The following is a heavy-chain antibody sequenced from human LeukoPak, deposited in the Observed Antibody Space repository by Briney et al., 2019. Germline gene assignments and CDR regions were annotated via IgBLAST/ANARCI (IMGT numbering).Heavy chain of an antibody. CDR1: GGSFSGYY. D-gene: IGHD3-16*02. CDR2: INHSGST. Sequence: PSETLSLTCAVYGGSFSGYYWSWIRQPPGKGLEWIGEINHSGSTNYNPSLKSRVTISVDTSKNQFSLKLSSVTAADTAVYYCASGLGELSFSRINVDYFDYWGQGTLVTVSS. J-gene: IGHJ4*02. V-gene: IGHV4-34*01. CDR3: ASGLGELSFSRINVDYFDY.